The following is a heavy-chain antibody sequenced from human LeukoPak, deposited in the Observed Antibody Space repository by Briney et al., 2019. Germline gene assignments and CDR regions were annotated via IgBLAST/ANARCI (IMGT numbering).Heavy chain of an antibody. CDR3: ASTTLYYGSGTYYYYYYVDV. D-gene: IGHD3-10*01. CDR1: GGSISSYY. Sequence: SETLSPTCTVSGGSISSYYWSWIRQPPGKGLEWIGYIYYSGSTNYNPSLKSRVTISVDTSKNQFSLKLSSVTAADTAVYYCASTTLYYGSGTYYYYYYVDVWGKGTTVTVPS. J-gene: IGHJ6*03. V-gene: IGHV4-59*08. CDR2: IYYSGST.